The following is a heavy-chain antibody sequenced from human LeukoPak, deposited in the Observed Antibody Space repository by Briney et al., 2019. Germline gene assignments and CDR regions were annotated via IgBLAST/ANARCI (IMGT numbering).Heavy chain of an antibody. CDR2: INHSGCT. D-gene: IGHD2-2*02. Sequence: SETLSLTCAVYGGSFSGYYWSWIRQPPGKGLEWIGEINHSGCTNYNPSLKSRVTISVDTSKNQFSLKLSSVTAADTAVYYCARILVVPAAIQDYMDVWGKGTTVTVSS. J-gene: IGHJ6*03. CDR3: ARILVVPAAIQDYMDV. CDR1: GGSFSGYY. V-gene: IGHV4-34*01.